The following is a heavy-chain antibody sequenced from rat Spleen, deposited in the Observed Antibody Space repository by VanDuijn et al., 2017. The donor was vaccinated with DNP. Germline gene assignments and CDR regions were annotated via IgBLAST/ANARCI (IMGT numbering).Heavy chain of an antibody. CDR3: ARLYYYSSYIQAMDV. D-gene: IGHD1-2*01. Sequence: QVQLEESGPGLMQPSETLSLTCTVSGFSLTSNGVGWVRQPLGKGLVWMGIIWAGGSTNYNSAVHSRLSITRDTSKSQVFLKMNSLQPEDTGTYYCARLYYYSSYIQAMDVWGQGTSVTVSS. V-gene: IGHV2-72*01. CDR1: GFSLTSNG. J-gene: IGHJ4*01. CDR2: IWAGGST.